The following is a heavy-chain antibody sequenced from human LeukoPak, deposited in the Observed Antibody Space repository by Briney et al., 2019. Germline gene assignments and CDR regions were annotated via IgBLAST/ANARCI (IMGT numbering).Heavy chain of an antibody. V-gene: IGHV3-15*01. J-gene: IGHJ4*02. CDR3: TTAVGV. D-gene: IGHD1-26*01. CDR1: GFTFSNTW. Sequence: GGSLRLSCATSGFTFSNTWMSWVRQAPGKGLEWVGLIKTKADGETTDYAAPVKGRFTISRDDSRDTLYLQMNSLKTEDTAVYYCTTAVGVWGQGTLVTVSS. CDR2: IKTKADGETT.